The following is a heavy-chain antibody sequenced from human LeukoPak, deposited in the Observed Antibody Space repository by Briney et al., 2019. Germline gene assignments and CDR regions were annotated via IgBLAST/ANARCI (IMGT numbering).Heavy chain of an antibody. J-gene: IGHJ5*02. CDR1: GFTLSSYG. D-gene: IGHD1-14*01. V-gene: IGHV3-30*02. Sequence: PGGSLRLSCAASGFTLSSYGMHWVRQAPGKGLEWVAFIRYDGSNKYYADSVKGRFTISRDNSKNTLYLQMNSLRAEDTAVYYCAKITGRGGYLARGVWFDPWGQGTLVTVSS. CDR2: IRYDGSNK. CDR3: AKITGRGGYLARGVWFDP.